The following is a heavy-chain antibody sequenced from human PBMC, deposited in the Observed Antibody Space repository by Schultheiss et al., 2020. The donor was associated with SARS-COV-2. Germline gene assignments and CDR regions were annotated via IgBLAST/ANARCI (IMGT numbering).Heavy chain of an antibody. CDR2: IYYSRST. V-gene: IGHV4-61*05. CDR3: ASSPGGYDSSGYCFDY. J-gene: IGHJ4*02. D-gene: IGHD3-22*01. Sequence: SETLSLTCTVSGFSISSGSYYWNWIRQHPGKGLERIGYIYYSRSTNYNPSLKSRVSISVDKSKNQFSLKLSSVTGADTAVYYCASSPGGYDSSGYCFDYWGQGTLVTVSS. CDR1: GFSISSGSYY.